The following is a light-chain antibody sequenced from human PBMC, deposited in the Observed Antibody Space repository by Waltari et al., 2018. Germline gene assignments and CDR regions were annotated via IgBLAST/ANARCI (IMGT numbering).Light chain of an antibody. CDR3: QAWDSNIAV. V-gene: IGLV3-1*01. J-gene: IGLJ2*01. Sequence: YELTQPPSVSVSPGQTARTTSPGANLWDKYTAWYQKKPGQSPVLIIYQHFKRPSGIPERFSDSGAHFGNTATLTIRGTQTMDEADYYCQAWDSNIAVFGGGTKLTVL. CDR2: QHF. CDR1: NLWDKY.